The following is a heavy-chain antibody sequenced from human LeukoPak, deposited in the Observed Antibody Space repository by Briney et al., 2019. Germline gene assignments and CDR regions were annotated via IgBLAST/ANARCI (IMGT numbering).Heavy chain of an antibody. Sequence: QPGGSLRLSCAASGFIFGNYWMHWVRQVPGEGLVWVSRINPEETTISYADSVKGRFTISRDNAKSTLYLQMNSLRAEDTALYYCAKGGFVVAGRYYFDYWGQGTLVTVSS. V-gene: IGHV3-74*01. J-gene: IGHJ4*02. CDR2: INPEETTI. CDR3: AKGGFVVAGRYYFDY. D-gene: IGHD6-19*01. CDR1: GFIFGNYW.